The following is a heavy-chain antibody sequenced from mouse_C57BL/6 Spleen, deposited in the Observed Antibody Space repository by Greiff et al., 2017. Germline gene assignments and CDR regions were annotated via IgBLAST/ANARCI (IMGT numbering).Heavy chain of an antibody. D-gene: IGHD4-1*01. Sequence: VQLQQPGTELVKPGASVKLSCKASGYTFTSYWMHWVKQRPGQGLEWIGNIKPSNGGTNYNEKVKSKATLTVDKSASTADMQRSSLTAEDAACEDCARLLGRFAYWGQGTLGTVYA. V-gene: IGHV1-53*01. CDR1: GYTFTSYW. CDR2: IKPSNGGT. CDR3: ARLLGRFAY. J-gene: IGHJ3*01.